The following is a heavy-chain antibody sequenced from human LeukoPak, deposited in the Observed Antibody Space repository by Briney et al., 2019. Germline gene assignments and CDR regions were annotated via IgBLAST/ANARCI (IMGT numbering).Heavy chain of an antibody. CDR3: ARVTGYMTEDYFDY. D-gene: IGHD6-13*01. CDR1: GGSISSYY. Sequence: AETLSLTCTVSGGSISSYYWSWIRQPAGKGLEWIGRIYTSGSTNYNPSLKSRVTMSVDTSKNQFSLRLSSVTAADTAVYYCARVTGYMTEDYFDYWGQGTLITVSS. V-gene: IGHV4-4*07. J-gene: IGHJ4*02. CDR2: IYTSGST.